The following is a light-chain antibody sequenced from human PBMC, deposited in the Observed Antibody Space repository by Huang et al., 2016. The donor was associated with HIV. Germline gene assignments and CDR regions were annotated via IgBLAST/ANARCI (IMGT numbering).Light chain of an antibody. CDR1: QSVKNN. Sequence: EIVMTQSPATLPVSPGERATLSCRARQSVKNNLAWYQKKPDQAPRLVVYGASTRATGSPPRFSGSGSGTNVTLTIHNVQSEDFAVYFCHQYDGWPRTFGQGTKVEVK. V-gene: IGKV3D-15*01. CDR2: GAS. CDR3: HQYDGWPRT. J-gene: IGKJ1*01.